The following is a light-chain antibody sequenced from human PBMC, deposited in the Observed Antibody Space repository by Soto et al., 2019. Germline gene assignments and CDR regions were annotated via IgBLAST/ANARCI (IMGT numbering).Light chain of an antibody. CDR3: PRSPSPPWT. CDR2: GAS. J-gene: IGKJ1*01. V-gene: IGKV3-20*01. Sequence: EIVLTQSPGTLSLSPGERATLSCRASQSVPGNYLAWFQQKPGQAPRLLIFGASSRAPAIPDRFSGSGSGTKLTLTISRMESEDFDIYYCPRSPSPPWTVGQGTRVE. CDR1: QSVPGNY.